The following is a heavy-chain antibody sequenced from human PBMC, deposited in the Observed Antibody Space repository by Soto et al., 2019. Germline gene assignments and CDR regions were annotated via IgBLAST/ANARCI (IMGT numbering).Heavy chain of an antibody. Sequence: SETLSLTCTVSGGSISSSTYYWDWTRQPPGKGLEWIGAMYYTGNKNYNPSLESRVTMSVDTSKNQFSLKLSSVTPTDTAVYYCARRSSSSLGSLFDPWGRGILVTVSS. V-gene: IGHV4-39*01. CDR1: GGSISSSTYY. CDR2: MYYTGNK. D-gene: IGHD6-6*01. CDR3: ARRSSSSLGSLFDP. J-gene: IGHJ5*02.